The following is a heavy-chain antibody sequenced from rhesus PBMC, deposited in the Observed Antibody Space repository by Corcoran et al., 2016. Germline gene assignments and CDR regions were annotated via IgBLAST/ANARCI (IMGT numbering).Heavy chain of an antibody. Sequence: QVQLQESGPGLVKPSETLSLTCAVSGYSISSGYYWGWIRQPPGKGLEWIGSIYGSGGSNYLNPSLNSRVTLSVDTSKNQFSLKLSSVTAADTAVDYCARVGSSWAEWDTVGTEWYFDLWGPGTPITISS. CDR1: GYSISSGYY. D-gene: IGHD5-42*01. CDR2: IYGSGGSN. V-gene: IGHV4S14*01. J-gene: IGHJ2*01. CDR3: ARVGSSWAEWDTVGTEWYFDL.